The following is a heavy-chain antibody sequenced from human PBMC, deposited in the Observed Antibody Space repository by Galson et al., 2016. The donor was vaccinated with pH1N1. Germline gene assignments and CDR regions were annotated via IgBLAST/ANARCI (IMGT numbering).Heavy chain of an antibody. J-gene: IGHJ2*01. V-gene: IGHV5-51*03. Sequence: QSGAEVTKPGESLKISCKGSGYSFTSYWIGWVRQMPGKGLEWMRIIYPGDSDTRYSPSFQGQVTISADKSTSTAYLQWSSLKASDTAIYYCARYAVTYYYDSSGYPDWYFDLWGRGTLVTVSS. CDR2: IYPGDSDT. D-gene: IGHD3-22*01. CDR3: ARYAVTYYYDSSGYPDWYFDL. CDR1: GYSFTSYW.